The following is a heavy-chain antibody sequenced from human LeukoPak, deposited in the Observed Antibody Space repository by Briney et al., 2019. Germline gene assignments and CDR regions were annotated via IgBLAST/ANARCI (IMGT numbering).Heavy chain of an antibody. Sequence: SETLSLTCTVSGGSISSYYWSWIRQPAGKGLEWIGRIYTSGSTNYNPSLKSRVTISVDTSKNQFSLKLSSVTAADTAVYYCARNDDYGGNPDAFDIWGQGTMVTVSS. CDR2: IYTSGST. CDR3: ARNDDYGGNPDAFDI. D-gene: IGHD4-23*01. V-gene: IGHV4-4*07. CDR1: GGSISSYY. J-gene: IGHJ3*02.